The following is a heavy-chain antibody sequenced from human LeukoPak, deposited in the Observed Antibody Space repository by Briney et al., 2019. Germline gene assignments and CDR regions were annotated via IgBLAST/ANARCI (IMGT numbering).Heavy chain of an antibody. V-gene: IGHV3-7*01. CDR2: IKQDGSEK. CDR1: GFTFSSCW. D-gene: IGHD2-2*02. CDR3: ARDNIVVVPAAIIHYYYYYMDV. Sequence: GGSLRLSCAASGFTFSSCWMSWVRQAPGKGLEWVANIKQDGSEKYYVDSVKGRFTISRDNAKNSPYLQMNSLRAEDTAVYYCARDNIVVVPAAIIHYYYYYMDVWGKGTTVTVSS. J-gene: IGHJ6*03.